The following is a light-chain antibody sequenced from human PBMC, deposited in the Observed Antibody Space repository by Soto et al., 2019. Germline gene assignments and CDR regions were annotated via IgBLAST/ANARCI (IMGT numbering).Light chain of an antibody. CDR1: QSIGTF. J-gene: IGKJ1*01. CDR3: QQAFSAEWT. Sequence: IQMTQSPSSLSASVGDRVSITCRASQSIGTFLNWYQPKPGEAPNLLIHTSFTLYSGVPSRFSGTCSGTDGTLTISSLQPEEWATDFGQQAFSAEWTGGQGPKGDIK. CDR2: TSF. V-gene: IGKV1-39*01.